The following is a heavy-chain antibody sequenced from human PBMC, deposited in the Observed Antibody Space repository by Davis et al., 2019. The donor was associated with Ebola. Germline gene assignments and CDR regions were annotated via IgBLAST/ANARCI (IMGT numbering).Heavy chain of an antibody. D-gene: IGHD2-15*01. CDR2: FDPEDGEA. CDR1: GYSLTEFS. CDR3: AAGGVGGGFDI. J-gene: IGHJ3*02. Sequence: ASVKVSCKVSGYSLTEFSIHWVRQAPGKGLEWMGYFDPEDGEALYAQKFQDRVTMTEDTSTDTAYMELSSLRSEDTAVYYCAAGGVGGGFDIWGQGTVVTVSS. V-gene: IGHV1-24*01.